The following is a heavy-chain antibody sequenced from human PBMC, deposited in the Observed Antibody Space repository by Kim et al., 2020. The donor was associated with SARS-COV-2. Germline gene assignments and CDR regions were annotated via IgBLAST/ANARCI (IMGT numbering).Heavy chain of an antibody. CDR2: INSNGDST. J-gene: IGHJ2*01. CDR3: ARRSGGDAYYYFDL. D-gene: IGHD3-10*01. Sequence: GGSLRLSCAASGFTFNKSPMHWVRQAPGKGLEYVSAINSNGDSTYYAGSVRGRFTISRENSKNTLYLQMGSLRPDDMALYYCARRSGGDAYYYFDLWGRGTLVTVSS. CDR1: GFTFNKSP. V-gene: IGHV3-64*02.